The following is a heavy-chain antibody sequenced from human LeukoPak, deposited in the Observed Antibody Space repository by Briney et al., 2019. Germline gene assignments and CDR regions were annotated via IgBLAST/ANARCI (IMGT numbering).Heavy chain of an antibody. V-gene: IGHV4-34*01. D-gene: IGHD2/OR15-2a*01. J-gene: IGHJ4*02. CDR1: GGSFSGYY. Sequence: SETLSLTCAVYGGSFSGYYWSWIRQPPGKGLEWIGEINHSGSTNYNPSLKSRVTISVDTSKNQFSLKLNSVTAADTAVYYCARENDLFDYWGQGALVTVSS. CDR2: INHSGST. CDR3: ARENDLFDY.